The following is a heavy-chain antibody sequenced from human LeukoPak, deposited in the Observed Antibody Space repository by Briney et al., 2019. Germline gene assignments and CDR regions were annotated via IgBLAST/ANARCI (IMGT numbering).Heavy chain of an antibody. CDR3: ARGVQMTS. J-gene: IGHJ4*02. Sequence: SETLSLTCIVSGGSISSSSYYWGWIRQPPGKGLEWIGSIYYSGSTNYNPSLKSRVTISVDTSKNQFSLKLSSVTAADTAVYYCARGVQMTSWGQGTLVTVSS. D-gene: IGHD4-11*01. CDR1: GGSISSSSYY. V-gene: IGHV4-39*07. CDR2: IYYSGST.